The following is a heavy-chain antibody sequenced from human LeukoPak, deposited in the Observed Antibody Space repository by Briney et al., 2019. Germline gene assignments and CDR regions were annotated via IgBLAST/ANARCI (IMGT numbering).Heavy chain of an antibody. CDR2: INPNSGGT. CDR1: GYTFTGYY. D-gene: IGHD3-22*01. J-gene: IGHJ3*02. V-gene: IGHV1-2*02. CDR3: ARDVSYYYDSRGGAFDI. Sequence: GASVKVSCKASGYTFTGYYMHWVRQAPGQGLEWMGWINPNSGGTNYAQKFQGRVTMTRDTSISTAYMELSRLRSDDTAVYYCARDVSYYYDSRGGAFDIWGQGTMVTVSS.